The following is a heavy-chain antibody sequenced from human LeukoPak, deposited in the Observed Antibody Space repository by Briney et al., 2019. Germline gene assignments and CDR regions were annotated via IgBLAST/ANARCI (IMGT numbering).Heavy chain of an antibody. Sequence: GGSLRLSCAASGFTFSSYGMHWVRQAPGKGLEWVAVISYDEINKFYADSVKGRFTISRDNSKNTLYLQMNSLRAEDTALYYCAKGRGVIHYWGQGTLVTVSS. D-gene: IGHD3-10*01. J-gene: IGHJ4*02. V-gene: IGHV3-30*18. CDR3: AKGRGVIHY. CDR2: ISYDEINK. CDR1: GFTFSSYG.